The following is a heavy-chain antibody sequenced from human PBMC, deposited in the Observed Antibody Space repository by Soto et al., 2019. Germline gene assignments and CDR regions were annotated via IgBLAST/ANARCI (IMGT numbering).Heavy chain of an antibody. V-gene: IGHV3-11*01. CDR2: ISSREVTI. Sequence: QVQLVESGGGLVKPGGSLRLSCAASGFTFSNYYMAWIRQAPGKGLECLSYISSREVTIYYADSVKGRFTISRDNTKNSLYLQMSSLRDEDKGVYYCARVSASGWHVNGRDYFDSWGQGTLVTVSS. CDR1: GFTFSNYY. CDR3: ARVSASGWHVNGRDYFDS. J-gene: IGHJ4*02. D-gene: IGHD6-19*01.